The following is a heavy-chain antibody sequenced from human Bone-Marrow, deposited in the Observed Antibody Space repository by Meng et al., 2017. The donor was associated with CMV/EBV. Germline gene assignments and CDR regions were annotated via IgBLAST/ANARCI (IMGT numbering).Heavy chain of an antibody. V-gene: IGHV1-2*02. CDR1: GYTFTGYY. D-gene: IGHD5-12*01. Sequence: ASVKVSCKASGYTFTGYYMHWVRQAPGQGLEWMGWINPNSGGTNYAQKFQGRVTMTRDTSISTVYMELSRLRSDDTAVYYCARGHVSGGSGYACSGVGDYWGQGTLVTVSS. J-gene: IGHJ4*02. CDR2: INPNSGGT. CDR3: ARGHVSGGSGYACSGVGDY.